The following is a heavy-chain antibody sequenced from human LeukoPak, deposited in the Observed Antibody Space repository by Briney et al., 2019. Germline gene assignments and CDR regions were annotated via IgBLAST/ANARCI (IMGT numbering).Heavy chain of an antibody. CDR2: IYYSGST. Sequence: PSQTLSLTCTLSRVSICSVGYSSGWIRPHPGRSLWWIGYIYYSGSTYYNPSLKSRVTISVDTSKNQFSPKLSSVTAADTAVYYCARGEVNTVGIDYWGQGTLVTVSS. CDR3: ARGEVNTVGIDY. D-gene: IGHD1-26*01. J-gene: IGHJ4*02. CDR1: RVSICSVGYS. V-gene: IGHV4-31*03.